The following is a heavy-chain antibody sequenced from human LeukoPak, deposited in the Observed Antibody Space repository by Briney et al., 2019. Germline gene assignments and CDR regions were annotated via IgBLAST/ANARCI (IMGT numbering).Heavy chain of an antibody. CDR2: INRDGSRT. Sequence: PGGSLRLSCAASGFTFSNHWMHWVRQAPGKGLMWVSRINRDGSRTDYADSVKGRFTISRDDAKNTLYLQMNSLRAEDTAVYYCARDTYDFWSGYLFAFDIWGQGTMVTVSS. CDR3: ARDTYDFWSGYLFAFDI. J-gene: IGHJ3*02. D-gene: IGHD3-3*01. V-gene: IGHV3-74*01. CDR1: GFTFSNHW.